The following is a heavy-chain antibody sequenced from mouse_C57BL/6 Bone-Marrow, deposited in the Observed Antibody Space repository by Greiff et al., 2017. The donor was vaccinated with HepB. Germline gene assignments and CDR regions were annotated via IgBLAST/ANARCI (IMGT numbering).Heavy chain of an antibody. V-gene: IGHV1-81*01. D-gene: IGHD1-1*01. CDR3: ARSYYYGSRGFDV. J-gene: IGHJ1*03. Sequence: QVQLKESGAELARPGASVKLSCKASGYTFTSYGISWVKQRTGQGLEWIGEIYPRSGNTYYNEKLKGKATLTADKSSSTAYMELRSLTSEDSAVYFCARSYYYGSRGFDVWGTGTTVTVSS. CDR2: IYPRSGNT. CDR1: GYTFTSYG.